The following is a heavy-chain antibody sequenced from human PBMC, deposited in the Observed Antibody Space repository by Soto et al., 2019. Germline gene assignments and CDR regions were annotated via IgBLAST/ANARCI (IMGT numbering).Heavy chain of an antibody. CDR1: GFTFSSYA. J-gene: IGHJ1*01. D-gene: IGHD2-21*02. Sequence: EVQLLESGGGLVQPGGSLRLSCAASGFTFSSYAMSWVRQAPGKGLEWVSAISGSGGSTYYADSVKGRFTISRDNSKNTLYLQMNSLRAEDTAVYYCVKDIKVVTADREKPFQHWGQGTLVTVSS. V-gene: IGHV3-23*01. CDR2: ISGSGGST. CDR3: VKDIKVVTADREKPFQH.